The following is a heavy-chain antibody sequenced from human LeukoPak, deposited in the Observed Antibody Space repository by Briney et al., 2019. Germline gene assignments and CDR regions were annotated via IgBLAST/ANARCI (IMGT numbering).Heavy chain of an antibody. Sequence: AASVKVSCKASGYTFTSYGISWVRQAPGQGLEWMGWISAYNGNTNYAQKLQGRVTMTTDTSTTTAYMEMRSLTSDDTAVYYCARGGSGWSRDYWGQGTLVTVSS. J-gene: IGHJ4*02. CDR3: ARGGSGWSRDY. D-gene: IGHD6-19*01. CDR1: GYTFTSYG. CDR2: ISAYNGNT. V-gene: IGHV1-18*01.